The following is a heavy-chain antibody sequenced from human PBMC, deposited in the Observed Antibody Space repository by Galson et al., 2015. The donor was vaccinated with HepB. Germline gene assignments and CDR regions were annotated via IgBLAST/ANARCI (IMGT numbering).Heavy chain of an antibody. CDR3: ARTYYYDSSGYSPLNY. D-gene: IGHD3-22*01. V-gene: IGHV5-51*01. Sequence: QSGAEVKKPGESLKISCKGSGYSFTSYWIGWVRQMPGKGLEWMGIIYPGDSDTRYSPSFQGQVTISADKFISTAYLQWSSLKASDTAMYYCARTYYYDSSGYSPLNYWGQGTLVTVSS. CDR2: IYPGDSDT. CDR1: GYSFTSYW. J-gene: IGHJ4*02.